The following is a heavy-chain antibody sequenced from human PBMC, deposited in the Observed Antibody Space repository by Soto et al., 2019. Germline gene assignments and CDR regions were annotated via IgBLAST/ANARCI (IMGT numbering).Heavy chain of an antibody. CDR1: GGSLGSSGYY. V-gene: IGHV4-39*01. Sequence: SETLSLTCTVSGGSLGSSGYYWGWIRQSPGKGLEWIGNIYYSGNTFHNPSLKSRVTISVDTSKNQIYLHLSAVTAADTAIFYCASIAAPGTTHFDFWGQGTLVTVSS. CDR3: ASIAAPGTTHFDF. D-gene: IGHD6-13*01. CDR2: IYYSGNT. J-gene: IGHJ4*02.